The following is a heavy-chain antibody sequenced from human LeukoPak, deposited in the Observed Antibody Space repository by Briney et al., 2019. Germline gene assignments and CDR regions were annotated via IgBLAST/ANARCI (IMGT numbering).Heavy chain of an antibody. D-gene: IGHD6-13*01. Sequence: GGSLRLSCAVSVFTFDDYAMHWARHAPAKGLEGGSGISWNSGSIGYADSVKGRFTISRDNAKNSLYLQRHSLRAEDMALYYCAKGRGYSSSLPFDYWGQGTLVTVSS. CDR1: VFTFDDYA. J-gene: IGHJ4*02. CDR3: AKGRGYSSSLPFDY. CDR2: ISWNSGSI. V-gene: IGHV3-9*03.